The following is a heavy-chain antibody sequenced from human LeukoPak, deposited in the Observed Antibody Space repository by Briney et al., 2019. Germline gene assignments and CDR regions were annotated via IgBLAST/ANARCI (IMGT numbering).Heavy chain of an antibody. CDR1: GGSISSSSYY. CDR3: ARGGYLSGYMDV. CDR2: IYYSGST. V-gene: IGHV4-39*07. J-gene: IGHJ6*03. Sequence: PSETLSLTCTVSGGSISSSSYYWGWIRQPPGKGLEWIGSIYYSGSTYYNPSLKSRVTISVDTSKNQFSLKLSSVTAADTAVYYCARGGYLSGYMDVWGKGTTVTVSS. D-gene: IGHD6-13*01.